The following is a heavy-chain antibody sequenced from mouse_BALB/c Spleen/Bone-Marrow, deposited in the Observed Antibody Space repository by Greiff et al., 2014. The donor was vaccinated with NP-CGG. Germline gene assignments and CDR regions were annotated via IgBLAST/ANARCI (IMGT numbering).Heavy chain of an antibody. Sequence: EAMLVESGGGLVQPGGSLRLSCATSGFTFTDYYMNWVRQPPGKALEWLGFIRNKANGYTTEYSASVKGRFTISRDNSQSILYLQMNTLRAEDSATYYCARDIGRLLFDFWGQGTTLTVSS. D-gene: IGHD1-2*01. CDR2: IRNKANGYTT. CDR1: GFTFTDYY. V-gene: IGHV7-3*02. J-gene: IGHJ2*01. CDR3: ARDIGRLLFDF.